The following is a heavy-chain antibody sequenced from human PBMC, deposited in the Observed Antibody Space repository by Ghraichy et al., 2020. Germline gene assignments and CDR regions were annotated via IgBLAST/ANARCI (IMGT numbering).Heavy chain of an antibody. CDR2: ISYDGNNK. CDR3: ARGGLLLGSSWVYWYFDL. J-gene: IGHJ2*01. Sequence: GGVPRLSCAASGFTFSTYVMHWVRQAPGKGLEWVAVISYDGNNKYYADSVKGRFTISRDNSKNTLYLQMNSLRADDTAVYYCARGGLLLGSSWVYWYFDLWGRGTLVTVSS. CDR1: GFTFSTYV. D-gene: IGHD6-13*01. V-gene: IGHV3-30*04.